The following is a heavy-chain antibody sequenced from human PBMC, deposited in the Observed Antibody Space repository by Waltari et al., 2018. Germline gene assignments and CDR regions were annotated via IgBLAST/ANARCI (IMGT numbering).Heavy chain of an antibody. Sequence: VQLQESGPGLVKPSETLSLTCAVSGYSISSGYYWGWIRQPPGKGLEWVANIKQDGSEKYYVDSVKGRFTISRDNAKNSLYLQMNSLRAEDTAVYYCARDYSGSYPDYWGQGTLVTVSS. V-gene: IGHV3-7*01. J-gene: IGHJ4*02. CDR1: GYSISSGYY. CDR2: IKQDGSEK. CDR3: ARDYSGSYPDY. D-gene: IGHD1-26*01.